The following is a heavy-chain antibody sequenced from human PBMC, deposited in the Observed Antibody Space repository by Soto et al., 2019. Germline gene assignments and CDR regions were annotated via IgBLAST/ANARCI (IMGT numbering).Heavy chain of an antibody. J-gene: IGHJ3*02. CDR2: IYYSGST. Sequence: SETLSLTSPVSGGSISSGGYYWSWIRQHPGKGLEWIGYIYYSGSTYYNPSLKSRVTISVDTSKNQFSLKLSSVTAADTAVYYCARGDIVLVPAASQVAFDIWGQGTMVTVS. V-gene: IGHV4-31*03. CDR1: GGSISSGGYY. D-gene: IGHD2-2*01. CDR3: ARGDIVLVPAASQVAFDI.